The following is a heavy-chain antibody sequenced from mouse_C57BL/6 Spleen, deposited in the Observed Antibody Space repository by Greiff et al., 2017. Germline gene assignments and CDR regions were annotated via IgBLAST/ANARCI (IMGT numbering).Heavy chain of an antibody. Sequence: QVQLQQPGAELVKPGASVQMSCKASGYTFTSSWLTWVKQRPGPGLEWIGAFYPGSGSTNYNEKFKSKATLTVDTSSSTAYMQLSSLTSEDSAVYYCAIGGPIAYWGQGTLVTVSA. J-gene: IGHJ3*01. CDR1: GYTFTSSW. V-gene: IGHV1-55*01. D-gene: IGHD3-3*01. CDR3: AIGGPIAY. CDR2: FYPGSGST.